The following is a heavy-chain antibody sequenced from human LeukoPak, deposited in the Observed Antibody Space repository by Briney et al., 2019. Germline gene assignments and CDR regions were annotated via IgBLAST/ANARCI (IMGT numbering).Heavy chain of an antibody. CDR1: GFTFNNYV. CDR2: ITDSSTST. V-gene: IGHV3-23*01. D-gene: IGHD3-10*01. Sequence: GGSLRLSCAASGFTFNNYVMNWVRQAPGKGLEWVSAITDSSTSTYYADSVKGRFTISRHNSKNTLYLQMNSLRAEDTAVYYCAKRKGGSYGLYDYWGQGTLVTVSS. J-gene: IGHJ4*02. CDR3: AKRKGGSYGLYDY.